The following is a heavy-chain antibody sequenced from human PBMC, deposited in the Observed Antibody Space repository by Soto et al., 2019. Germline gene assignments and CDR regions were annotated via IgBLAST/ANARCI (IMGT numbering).Heavy chain of an antibody. J-gene: IGHJ3*02. Sequence: SQTLSLTCAISGDSVSSNSAAWNWIRQSPSRGLEWLGRTYYRSKWYNDYAVSVKSRITINPDTSENQFSLQLNSVTPEDTAVYYCARARRKYYYDSSGYYDAFDIWGQGTMVTVSS. CDR2: TYYRSKWYN. V-gene: IGHV6-1*01. D-gene: IGHD3-22*01. CDR1: GDSVSSNSAA. CDR3: ARARRKYYYDSSGYYDAFDI.